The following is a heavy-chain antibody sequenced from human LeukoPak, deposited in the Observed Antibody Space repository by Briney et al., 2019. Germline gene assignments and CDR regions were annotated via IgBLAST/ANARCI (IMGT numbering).Heavy chain of an antibody. CDR1: GYTFTGYH. CDR3: ARSRNNHFDY. V-gene: IGHV1-2*02. CDR2: INPDSGVT. D-gene: IGHD1-14*01. Sequence: ASVKVSCKASGYTFTGYHMHWVRQAPGQGLEWMGWINPDSGVTHYAQSFQGRVTMTRDTSISTAYMELSRLRSDDTAVYYCARSRNNHFDYWGQGTLVTVSS. J-gene: IGHJ4*02.